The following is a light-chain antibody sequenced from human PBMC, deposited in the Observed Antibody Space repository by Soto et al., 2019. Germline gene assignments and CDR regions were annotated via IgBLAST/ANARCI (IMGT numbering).Light chain of an antibody. CDR2: DAF. Sequence: EIVLTQSPGTLSLSLGERATLSCRASQSVGSSLAWYQQRPGQAPRLLIYDAFIRATGIPARFSGSESGTDLTLTISSLEPEDFEVYYCQQRSNWPLTFGQGTRLEIK. CDR3: QQRSNWPLT. V-gene: IGKV3-11*01. J-gene: IGKJ5*01. CDR1: QSVGSS.